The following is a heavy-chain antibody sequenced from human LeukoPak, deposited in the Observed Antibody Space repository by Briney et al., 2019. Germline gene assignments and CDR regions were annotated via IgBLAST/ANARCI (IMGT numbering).Heavy chain of an antibody. CDR1: GLTFSRYW. CDR2: IKQDGSEE. V-gene: IGHV3-7*01. CDR3: ARAFGTTDDY. D-gene: IGHD2/OR15-2a*01. Sequence: GGSLRLSCVVSGLTFSRYWMSWVRQAPGKGLEWVANIKQDGSEEYYVDSVKGRFTISRDDAKNSLYLQMNSLRAEDTAVYYCARAFGTTDDYWGQGTLVTVSS. J-gene: IGHJ4*02.